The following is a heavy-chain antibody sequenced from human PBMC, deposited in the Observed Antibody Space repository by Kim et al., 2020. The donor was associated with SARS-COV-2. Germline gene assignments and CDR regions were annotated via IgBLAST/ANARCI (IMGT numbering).Heavy chain of an antibody. V-gene: IGHV4-61*01. Sequence: SETLSLTCTVSGGSVSSGSYYWSWIRQPPGKGLEWIGYIYYSGSTNYNPSLKSRVTISVDTSKNQFSLKLSSVTAADTAVYYCARSPGIAAVGQWNHYYYYGMDVWGQGTTVTVSS. CDR1: GGSVSSGSYY. D-gene: IGHD6-13*01. J-gene: IGHJ6*02. CDR2: IYYSGST. CDR3: ARSPGIAAVGQWNHYYYYGMDV.